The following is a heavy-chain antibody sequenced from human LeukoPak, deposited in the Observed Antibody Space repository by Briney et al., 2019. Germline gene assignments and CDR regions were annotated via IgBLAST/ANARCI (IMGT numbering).Heavy chain of an antibody. CDR1: GFTLNSSG. CDR3: AKARAFVVVTANDY. J-gene: IGHJ4*02. CDR2: ISGSGGNT. V-gene: IGHV3-23*01. Sequence: GGSLTLSCAASGFTLNSSGMSWVRQALGKGLEWVSGISGSGGNTYYADSVKGRFTISRDNSKNTLYLQMNSLRAEDTAVYYCAKARAFVVVTANDYWGQGTLVTVSS. D-gene: IGHD2-21*02.